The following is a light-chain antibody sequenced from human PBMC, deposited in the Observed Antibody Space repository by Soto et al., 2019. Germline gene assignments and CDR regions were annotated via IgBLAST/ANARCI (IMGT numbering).Light chain of an antibody. Sequence: AIQMTQSPSSLSASVGDRVTITCRASQGIRNDLNWYQQKAGKAPKLLIYAASSVQSGVPSRFSGSGSGTDFTLTSSSLQPEDFATYYCLQDYNYPITFGQGTRLEIK. CDR2: AAS. CDR1: QGIRND. CDR3: LQDYNYPIT. V-gene: IGKV1-6*01. J-gene: IGKJ5*01.